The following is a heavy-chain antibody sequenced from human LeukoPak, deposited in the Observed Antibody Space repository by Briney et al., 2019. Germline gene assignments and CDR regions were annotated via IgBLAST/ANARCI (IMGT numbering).Heavy chain of an antibody. V-gene: IGHV3-7*01. D-gene: IGHD5-18*01. CDR2: INEDGSEK. J-gene: IGHJ4*02. Sequence: PGGSLRLSCAASGITFSRSWMSWVRQAPGKGLEWVAFINEDGSEKYYVDSVKGRFTISRDNAKSSLYLQMNSLRAEDTAVYYCARDRDTAYLRADYWGQGTLVTVSS. CDR3: ARDRDTAYLRADY. CDR1: GITFSRSW.